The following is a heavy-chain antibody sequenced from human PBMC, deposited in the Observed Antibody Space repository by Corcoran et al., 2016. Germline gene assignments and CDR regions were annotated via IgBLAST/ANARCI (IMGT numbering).Heavy chain of an antibody. D-gene: IGHD3-10*01. J-gene: IGHJ4*02. CDR2: INAGNGNT. CDR1: GYTFTSYA. Sequence: QVQLVQSGAEVKKPGASVKVSCKASGYTFTSYAMHWVRQAPGQRLEWMGWINAGNGNTKYSQKFQGRVTITRDTSASTAYMELSSLRSEDTAVYYCARAITRVRGRGDYFDYWGQGTLVTVSS. CDR3: ARAITRVRGRGDYFDY. V-gene: IGHV1-3*01.